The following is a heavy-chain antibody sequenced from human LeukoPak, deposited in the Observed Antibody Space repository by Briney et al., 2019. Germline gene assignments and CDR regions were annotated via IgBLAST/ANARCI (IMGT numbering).Heavy chain of an antibody. J-gene: IGHJ4*02. CDR3: VRESEYYFDHSASFDY. CDR2: MSSDGNAM. Sequence: PGRSLRLSCAASGFTFTAYLIHWVRQAPGKGLEWVAVMSSDGNAMFYADSVKGRFTFSRDNSKNTLYLQMNSLRAEDTAVYYCVRESEYYFDHSASFDYWGQGTLVTVSS. CDR1: GFTFTAYL. V-gene: IGHV3-30-3*01. D-gene: IGHD3-22*01.